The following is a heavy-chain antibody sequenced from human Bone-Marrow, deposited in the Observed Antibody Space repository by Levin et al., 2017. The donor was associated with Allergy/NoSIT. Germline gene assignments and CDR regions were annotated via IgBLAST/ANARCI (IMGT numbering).Heavy chain of an antibody. J-gene: IGHJ4*02. D-gene: IGHD1-14*01. Sequence: GGSLRLSCAPSGFTFSDYWMHWVRQVPGKGLVWVSRINSDGSSTWYADSVKGRFTISRDNAKNTLDLQMNSLRAADTAVYYCATEALGGDNRYFDYWGQGTLVTVSS. CDR2: INSDGSST. CDR1: GFTFSDYW. CDR3: ATEALGGDNRYFDY. V-gene: IGHV3-74*01.